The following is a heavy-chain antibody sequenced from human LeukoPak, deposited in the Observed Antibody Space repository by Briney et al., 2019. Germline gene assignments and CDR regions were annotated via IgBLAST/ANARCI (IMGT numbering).Heavy chain of an antibody. D-gene: IGHD3-9*01. CDR2: IRYDGSYK. J-gene: IGHJ4*02. V-gene: IGHV3-30*02. Sequence: GGSLRLSCTASGITFSSYGMHWVRQAPGKGLEWVAFIRYDGSYKHYADSVKGRFTISRDNSKNTLYLQMNSLRADDTAVYYCAKDSPVNYDILTGYIDYWGQGTLVTISS. CDR1: GITFSSYG. CDR3: AKDSPVNYDILTGYIDY.